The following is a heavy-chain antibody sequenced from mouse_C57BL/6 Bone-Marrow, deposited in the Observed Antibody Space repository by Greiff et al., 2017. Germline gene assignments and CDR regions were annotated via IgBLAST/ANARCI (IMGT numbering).Heavy chain of an antibody. CDR3: AREHYYGSSYGAMDY. CDR1: GYTFTSYW. J-gene: IGHJ4*01. D-gene: IGHD1-1*01. Sequence: QVQLQQPGAELVKPGASVKLSCKASGYTFTSYWMHWVKQRPGQGLAWIGMIHPNSGSTNYNEKFKSKATLTVDKSSSTAYMQLSSLTSEDSAVYYCAREHYYGSSYGAMDYWGQGTSVTVSS. V-gene: IGHV1-64*01. CDR2: IHPNSGST.